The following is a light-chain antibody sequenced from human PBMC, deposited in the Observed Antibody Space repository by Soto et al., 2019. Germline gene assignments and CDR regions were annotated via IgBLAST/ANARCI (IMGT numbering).Light chain of an antibody. J-gene: IGKJ1*01. CDR3: QQYNIGWT. V-gene: IGKV1-5*03. CDR2: EAX. Sequence: IXXTXSPSTXXAXXGDRVTIXXXASQNVSPWLAWYQQKPGKAPSLLIYEAXSXENGVPSRFXXSGSGTEFSLTISSLQPDXSXTYYCQQYNIGWTFGQGTKVEIK. CDR1: QNVSPW.